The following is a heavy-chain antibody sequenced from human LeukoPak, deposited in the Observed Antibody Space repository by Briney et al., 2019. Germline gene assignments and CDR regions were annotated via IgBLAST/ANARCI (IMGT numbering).Heavy chain of an antibody. CDR3: ARGRFGSYGMDV. D-gene: IGHD3-10*01. Sequence: GGSLRLSCADSGFSFSSYAMSWVRQAPGKGLEWVSYISSSSSTIYYADSVKGRFTISRDNAKNTLSLQMNSLRAEDTAVYYCARGRFGSYGMDVWGQGTTVTVSS. J-gene: IGHJ6*02. V-gene: IGHV3-48*04. CDR1: GFSFSSYA. CDR2: ISSSSSTI.